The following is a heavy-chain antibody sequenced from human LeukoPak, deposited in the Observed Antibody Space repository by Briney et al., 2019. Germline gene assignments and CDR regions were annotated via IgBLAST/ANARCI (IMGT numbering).Heavy chain of an antibody. D-gene: IGHD5-18*01. J-gene: IGHJ4*02. Sequence: GGSLRLSCAASGFTVSDKYMRRVRQAPGKGLEWVSIIYSGGTIDYADSVKGRFTISRDNAKNSLYLQINSLRAEDTALYYCARADKDGYGFFGFDYWGQGTLVTVSS. CDR3: ARADKDGYGFFGFDY. CDR2: IYSGGTI. V-gene: IGHV3-53*01. CDR1: GFTVSDKY.